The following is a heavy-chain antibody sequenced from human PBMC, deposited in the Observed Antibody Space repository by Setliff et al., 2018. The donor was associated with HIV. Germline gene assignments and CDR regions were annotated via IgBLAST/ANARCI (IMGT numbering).Heavy chain of an antibody. J-gene: IGHJ3*02. CDR2: ISGTTNTI. D-gene: IGHD2-15*01. CDR1: GFTFNAYS. V-gene: IGHV3-48*02. CDR3: ARDFRIIVPDVFDI. Sequence: GGSLRLSCTGSGFTFNAYSMNWVRQTPGKGLEWISYISGTTNTIYYADSVKGRFTISRDNSKNPLYLQMSSLRDEDTAVYYCARDFRIIVPDVFDIWGRGTMVTVSS.